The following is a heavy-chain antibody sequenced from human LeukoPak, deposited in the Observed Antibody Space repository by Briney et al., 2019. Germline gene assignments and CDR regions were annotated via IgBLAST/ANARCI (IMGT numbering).Heavy chain of an antibody. Sequence: ASVKVSCKASGYTFTSYDINWVRQATGQGLEWMGWMNPNSGNTGYAQKLQGRVTMTTDTSTSTAYMELRSLRSDDTAVYYCARGNCGGDCYHDYRGQGTLVTVSS. D-gene: IGHD2-21*02. CDR2: MNPNSGNT. J-gene: IGHJ4*02. CDR3: ARGNCGGDCYHDY. CDR1: GYTFTSYD. V-gene: IGHV1-8*02.